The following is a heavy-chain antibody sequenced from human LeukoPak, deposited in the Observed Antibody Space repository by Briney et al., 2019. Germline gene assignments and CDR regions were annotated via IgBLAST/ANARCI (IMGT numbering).Heavy chain of an antibody. J-gene: IGHJ4*02. V-gene: IGHV3-66*01. CDR3: ARVLAGVVDY. CDR1: GFTVSSNY. Sequence: GGSLRLSCAASGFTVSSNYMTWVRQAPGKGLEWVSVIYSGGSTYYADSVKGRFTISRDNSKNTLHLQMNSLRAEDTAVYYCARVLAGVVDYWGQGTLVTVSS. CDR2: IYSGGST. D-gene: IGHD6-19*01.